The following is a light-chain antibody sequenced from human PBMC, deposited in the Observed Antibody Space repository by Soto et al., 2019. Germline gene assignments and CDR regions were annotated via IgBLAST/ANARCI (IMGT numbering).Light chain of an antibody. V-gene: IGKV3-15*01. CDR2: GAS. CDR3: QQYDNWPRG. Sequence: EIVMTQSPATLSVSPGERATLSCRASQSVSSNLAWYQQKPGQAPRLLIYGASTRATGIPVRFGGSGSGTEFTLTISSLQSEDFAIYYCQQYDNWPRGFGQGTRVEIK. CDR1: QSVSSN. J-gene: IGKJ1*01.